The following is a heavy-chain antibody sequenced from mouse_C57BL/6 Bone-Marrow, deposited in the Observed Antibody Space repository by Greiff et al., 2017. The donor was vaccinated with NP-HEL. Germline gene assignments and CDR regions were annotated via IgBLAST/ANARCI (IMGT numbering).Heavy chain of an antibody. CDR2: IDPENGDT. V-gene: IGHV14-4*01. CDR3: TTAQVSYYFDY. D-gene: IGHD3-2*02. Sequence: EVQLQQSGAELVRPGASVKLSCTASGFNIKDDYMHWVKQRPEQGLEWIGWIDPENGDTEYASQFQGKATITADTSSNTAYLQLSSLTSEDTAVYYCTTAQVSYYFDYWGQGTTLTVSS. J-gene: IGHJ2*01. CDR1: GFNIKDDY.